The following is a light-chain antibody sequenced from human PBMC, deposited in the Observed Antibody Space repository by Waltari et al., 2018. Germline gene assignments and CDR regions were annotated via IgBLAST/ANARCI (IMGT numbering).Light chain of an antibody. CDR3: AAWDDSLFVG. Sequence: QSVLTQPPSASGTPGQRVTISCSGVSSNIGRHYVYWYQQLPGTAPKLLSYRNDNRPSGVPERFSGSKSGTSASLAISGLRSEDEADYYCAAWDDSLFVGFGGGTKLTVL. CDR1: SSNIGRHY. V-gene: IGLV1-47*01. CDR2: RND. J-gene: IGLJ2*01.